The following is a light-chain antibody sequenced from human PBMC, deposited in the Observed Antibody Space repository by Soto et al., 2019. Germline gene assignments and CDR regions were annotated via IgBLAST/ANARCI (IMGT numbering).Light chain of an antibody. J-gene: IGKJ1*01. CDR2: GAS. CDR3: QQYYTSPLT. CDR1: QSVTSRY. V-gene: IGKV3-20*01. Sequence: EIVCTQSPVTLFFALVERATLSCRASQSVTSRYLAWYQQKPGQAPRLLICGASSRATGIPDRFSGSGSGTDFTLTISRLEPEDFALYYCQQYYTSPLTFGQGTKVDIK.